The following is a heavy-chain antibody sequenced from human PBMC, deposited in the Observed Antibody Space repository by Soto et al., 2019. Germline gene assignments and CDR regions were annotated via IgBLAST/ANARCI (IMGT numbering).Heavy chain of an antibody. CDR3: AKELVMVGGKGNDY. J-gene: IGHJ4*02. Sequence: EVQLVESGGGLVQPGRSLRLSCAASGFTFDDYAMHWVRQAPGKGLEWVSGISWNSGSIGYADSVKGRFTISRDNAKTSLNRQRNSWRAETTPCNNWAKELVMVGGKGNDYWGRETLLTVS. D-gene: IGHD3-10*02. CDR1: GFTFDDYA. CDR2: ISWNSGSI. V-gene: IGHV3-9*01.